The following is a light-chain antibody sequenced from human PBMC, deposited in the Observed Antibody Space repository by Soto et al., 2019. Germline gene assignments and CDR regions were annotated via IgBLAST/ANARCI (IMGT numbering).Light chain of an antibody. CDR2: GAS. CDR1: QSVSSSY. Sequence: EIVLTQSPVTLSLTPGERATLSCRASQSVSSSYLAWYQHKPGQAPRLLIYGASSRATGIPDRFSGSGSGTDFTLTISRLEPEDFAVYFCQQYNPPLTFGGGTKVDIK. CDR3: QQYNPPLT. V-gene: IGKV3-20*01. J-gene: IGKJ4*01.